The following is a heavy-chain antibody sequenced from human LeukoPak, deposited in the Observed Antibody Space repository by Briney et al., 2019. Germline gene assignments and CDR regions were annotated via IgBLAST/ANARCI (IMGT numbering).Heavy chain of an antibody. CDR2: IWFDGIRK. V-gene: IGHV3-33*01. CDR1: GFTFSNYG. CDR3: ARSYYDILSGLPYYFDY. Sequence: GGSLRLSCAASGFTFSNYGMHWVRHVPGKGLEWVAAIWFDGIRKYYADSVKGRFTISRDNAKNSLYLQMNSLTAADTAVYYCARSYYDILSGLPYYFDYWGQGALVTVSS. J-gene: IGHJ4*02. D-gene: IGHD3-9*01.